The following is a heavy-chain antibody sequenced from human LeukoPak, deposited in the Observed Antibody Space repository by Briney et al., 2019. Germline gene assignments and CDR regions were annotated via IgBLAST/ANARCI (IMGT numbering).Heavy chain of an antibody. D-gene: IGHD3-9*01. CDR1: GGSIGSSSYF. V-gene: IGHV4-39*01. CDR3: ARLSGPPYYDILTGPWFDY. CDR2: VYHSGIT. Sequence: PSETLPLTCSVSGGSIGSSSYFWGWIRQPPGKGLEWIGSVYHSGITYYNPSLKSRVTISVDTSKNQFSLKLSSVTAADTAVYYCARLSGPPYYDILTGPWFDYWGQGTLVTVSS. J-gene: IGHJ4*02.